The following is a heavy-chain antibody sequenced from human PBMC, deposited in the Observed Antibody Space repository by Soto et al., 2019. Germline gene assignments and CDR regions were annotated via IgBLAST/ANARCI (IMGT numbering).Heavy chain of an antibody. CDR2: IRSKAYGGTT. CDR1: GFTFGDYA. J-gene: IGHJ6*03. CDR3: TRDNKWAVTTFFDYYYYMDV. D-gene: IGHD4-17*01. Sequence: GGSLRLSCTASGFTFGDYAMSWFRQAPGKGLEWVGFIRSKAYGGTTEYAASVKGRFTISRDDSKSIAYLQMNSLKTEDTAVYYCTRDNKWAVTTFFDYYYYMDVWGKGTTVTVSS. V-gene: IGHV3-49*03.